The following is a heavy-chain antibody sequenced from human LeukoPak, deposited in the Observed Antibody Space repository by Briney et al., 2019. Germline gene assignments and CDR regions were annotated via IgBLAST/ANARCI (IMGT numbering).Heavy chain of an antibody. J-gene: IGHJ4*02. CDR2: ISTSSTYI. D-gene: IGHD1-1*01. Sequence: NPGGSLRLSCAASGFTFSSYSMNWVRQAPGKGLEWVSSISTSSTYIYYADSVKGRFTISRDNAKNSLYLQMNSLRAEDTAVYYCARDGGHWNDLDYWGQGTLVTVSS. CDR1: GFTFSSYS. CDR3: ARDGGHWNDLDY. V-gene: IGHV3-21*04.